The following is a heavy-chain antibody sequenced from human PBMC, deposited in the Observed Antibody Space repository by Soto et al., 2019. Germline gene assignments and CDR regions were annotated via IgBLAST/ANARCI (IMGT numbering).Heavy chain of an antibody. V-gene: IGHV5-51*01. CDR3: ARQIAGEYYYYGMDV. D-gene: IGHD2-21*01. Sequence: PGESLKVCWKGSGYSFTSYCSVWVLQMPGKGLEWMGIIYPGDSDTRYSPSFQGQVTISADKSISTAYLQWSSLKASDTAMYYCARQIAGEYYYYGMDVWGQGTTVTAP. CDR1: GYSFTSYC. CDR2: IYPGDSDT. J-gene: IGHJ6*02.